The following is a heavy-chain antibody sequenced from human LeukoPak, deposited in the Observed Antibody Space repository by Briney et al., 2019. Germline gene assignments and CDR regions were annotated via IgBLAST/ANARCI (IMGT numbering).Heavy chain of an antibody. D-gene: IGHD5-12*01. CDR1: GGYISSYY. V-gene: IGHV4-59*01. Sequence: SETLSLTCTVSGGYISSYYWSWIRQPPGKGLEWIGYIYYSGSTNYNPSLKSRVTISVDTSKNQFSLKLSSVTAADTAVYYCARAVSGYEIDYWGQGTLVTVSS. CDR2: IYYSGST. J-gene: IGHJ4*02. CDR3: ARAVSGYEIDY.